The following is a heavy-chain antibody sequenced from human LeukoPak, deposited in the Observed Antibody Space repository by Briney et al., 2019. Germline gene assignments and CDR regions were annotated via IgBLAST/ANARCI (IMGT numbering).Heavy chain of an antibody. J-gene: IGHJ5*02. V-gene: IGHV1-8*01. D-gene: IGHD6-6*01. CDR3: ARGGYKQLVSINWFDP. Sequence: ASVKVSCKASGYTFTSYDINWVRQATGQGLEWMGWMNPNSGNTGYAQKFQGRVTMTRNTSISTAYMELSSLRSEDTAVYYCARGGYKQLVSINWFDPWGQGTLVTVSS. CDR2: MNPNSGNT. CDR1: GYTFTSYD.